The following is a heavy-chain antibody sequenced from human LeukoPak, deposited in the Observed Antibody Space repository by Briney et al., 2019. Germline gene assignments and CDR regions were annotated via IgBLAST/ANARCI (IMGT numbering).Heavy chain of an antibody. D-gene: IGHD2-21*01. J-gene: IGHJ5*02. CDR2: IYHSGST. CDR3: ARQPIAVWFDP. Sequence: SETLSLTCTVSGYSISSGYYWGWIRQPPGKGLEWIGSIYHSGSTYYNPSLKSRVTISVDTSKNQFSLKLSSVTAADTAVYYCARQPIAVWFDPWGQGTLVTVSS. V-gene: IGHV4-38-2*02. CDR1: GYSISSGYY.